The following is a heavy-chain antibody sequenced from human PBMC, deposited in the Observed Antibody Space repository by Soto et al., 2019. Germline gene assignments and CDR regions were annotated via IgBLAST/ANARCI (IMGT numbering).Heavy chain of an antibody. CDR3: AIPDTRSSSCHY. V-gene: IGHV5-51*01. CDR2: IYPGDYDT. Sequence: GESLKISCRGSGYSFTTHWIGWVRQMAGKGLEWMGIIYPGDYDTRYSPSFQGQVTISADKSISTAYLQWSSLKASDTAMYYCAIPDTRSSSCHYWGQGTLVTVSS. D-gene: IGHD6-13*01. CDR1: GYSFTTHW. J-gene: IGHJ4*02.